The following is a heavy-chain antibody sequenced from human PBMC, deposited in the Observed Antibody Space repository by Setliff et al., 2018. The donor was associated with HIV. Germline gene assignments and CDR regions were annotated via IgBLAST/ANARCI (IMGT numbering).Heavy chain of an antibody. CDR3: ARDYSSYWYYLDS. D-gene: IGHD6-13*01. J-gene: IGHJ4*02. Sequence: ASVKVSCKASGYSFTSYYVHWVRQAAGQGLEWMGWMSPINGNVGYAPKFRGRVTMTRNTSIGTAYMELSSLTSEDTAVYYCARDYSSYWYYLDSWGQGSLVTVSS. CDR1: GYSFTSYY. CDR2: MSPINGNV. V-gene: IGHV1-8*02.